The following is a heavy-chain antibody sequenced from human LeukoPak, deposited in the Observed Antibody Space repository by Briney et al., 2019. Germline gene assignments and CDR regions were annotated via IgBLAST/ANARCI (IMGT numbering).Heavy chain of an antibody. V-gene: IGHV4-59*11. Sequence: SETLSLTCTVSGGSISSHYWSWIRQPPGKGLEWSGYIYYSGSTNYNPSLKSRATISVDTSKNQFSLKLSSVTAADTAVYYCARVGVGRFLEWLSDYYYYYYMDVWGKGTTVTVSS. CDR2: IYYSGST. CDR1: GGSISSHY. J-gene: IGHJ6*03. CDR3: ARVGVGRFLEWLSDYYYYYYMDV. D-gene: IGHD3-3*01.